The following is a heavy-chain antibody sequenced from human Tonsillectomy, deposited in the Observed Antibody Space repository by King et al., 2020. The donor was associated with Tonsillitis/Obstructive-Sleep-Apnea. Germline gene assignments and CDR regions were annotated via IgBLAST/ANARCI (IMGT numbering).Heavy chain of an antibody. Sequence: QLQESGPGLVKPSETLSLTCTVSGGSISSYYWSWIRQPPGKGLEWIGYIYYSGSTNYNPSLKSRVTISVDTSKNQFSLKLSYVTAADTAVYYCARGGIEYSSSFWFHPWGQGTLVTVSS. D-gene: IGHD6-6*01. CDR2: IYYSGST. CDR3: ARGGIEYSSSFWFHP. J-gene: IGHJ5*02. CDR1: GGSISSYY. V-gene: IGHV4-59*01.